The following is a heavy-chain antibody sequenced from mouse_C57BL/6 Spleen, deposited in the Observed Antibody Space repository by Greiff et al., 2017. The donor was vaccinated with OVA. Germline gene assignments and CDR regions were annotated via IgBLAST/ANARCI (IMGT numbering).Heavy chain of an antibody. CDR2: IYPSDSET. CDR3: ARNYYSNAMDY. V-gene: IGHV1-61*01. J-gene: IGHJ4*01. D-gene: IGHD2-5*01. Sequence: QVQLQQPGAELVRPGSSVKLSCKASGYTFTSYWMDWVKQRPGQGLEWIGNIYPSDSETHYNQKFKDKATLTVDKSSSTAYMQLSSLTSEDSAVYYCARNYYSNAMDYWGQGTSGTVSS. CDR1: GYTFTSYW.